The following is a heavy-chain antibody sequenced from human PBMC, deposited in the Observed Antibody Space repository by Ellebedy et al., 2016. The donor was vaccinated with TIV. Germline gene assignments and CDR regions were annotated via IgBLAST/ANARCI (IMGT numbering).Heavy chain of an antibody. D-gene: IGHD6-13*01. CDR3: ARGGIAAAGTTRWFDP. J-gene: IGHJ5*02. CDR2: ISYDGSNK. V-gene: IGHV3-30-3*01. Sequence: GESLKISCAASGFTFSSYAMHWVRQAPGKGLEWVAVISYDGSNKYYADSVKGRFTISRDNSKNTLYLQMNSLRAEDTAVYYCARGGIAAAGTTRWFDPWGQGTLVTVSS. CDR1: GFTFSSYA.